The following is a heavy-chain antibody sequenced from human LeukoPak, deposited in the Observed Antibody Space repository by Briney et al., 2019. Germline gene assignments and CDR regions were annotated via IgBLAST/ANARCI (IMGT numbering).Heavy chain of an antibody. CDR2: IWYDGSNK. Sequence: PGGSLRLSCAASGFIFSTYAMSWVRQAPGKGLEWVAVIWYDGSNKYYADSVKGRFTISRDNSKNTLYLQMNSLRAEDTAVYYCARDLAAAGMFDYWGQGTLVTVSS. CDR3: ARDLAAAGMFDY. D-gene: IGHD6-13*01. CDR1: GFIFSTYA. J-gene: IGHJ4*02. V-gene: IGHV3-33*08.